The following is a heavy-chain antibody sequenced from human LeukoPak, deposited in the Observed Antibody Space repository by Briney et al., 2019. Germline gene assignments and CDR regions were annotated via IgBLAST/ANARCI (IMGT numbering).Heavy chain of an antibody. CDR2: ISYDGSNK. V-gene: IGHV3-30*03. J-gene: IGHJ6*03. Sequence: GRSLRLSCAASGFTFSSYGMHWVRQAPGKGLEWVAVISYDGSNKYYADSVKGRFTISRDNSKNTLYLQMNSLRAEDTAVYYCARSPRGYDILTGYPPYYYYYYMDVWGKGTTVTISS. CDR1: GFTFSSYG. CDR3: ARSPRGYDILTGYPPYYYYYYMDV. D-gene: IGHD3-9*01.